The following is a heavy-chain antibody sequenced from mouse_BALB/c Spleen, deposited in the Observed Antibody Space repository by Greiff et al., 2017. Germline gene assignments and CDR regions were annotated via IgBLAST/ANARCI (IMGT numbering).Heavy chain of an antibody. Sequence: EVQLQQSGPSLVKPSQTLSLTCSVTGDSITSGYWNWIRKFPGNKLEYMGYISYSGSTYYNPSLKSRISITRDTSKNQYYLQLNSVTTEDTATYYCARYMVTTLYFDYWGQGTTLTVSS. V-gene: IGHV3-8*02. D-gene: IGHD2-1*01. CDR2: ISYSGST. CDR3: ARYMVTTLYFDY. J-gene: IGHJ2*01. CDR1: GDSITSGY.